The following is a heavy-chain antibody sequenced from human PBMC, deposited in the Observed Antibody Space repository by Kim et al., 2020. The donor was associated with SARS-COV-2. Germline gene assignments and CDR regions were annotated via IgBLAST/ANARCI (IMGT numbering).Heavy chain of an antibody. D-gene: IGHD3-10*01. CDR1: GGSISSYY. V-gene: IGHV4-59*13. CDR3: ASYYGSGSGWFDP. CDR2: MYYSGST. Sequence: SETLSLTCTVSGGSISSYYWSWIRQPPGKGLEWIGYMYYSGSTNYNPSLKSRVTLSVDTSKNQFSLKLSSVTAADTAVYYCASYYGSGSGWFDPWGQGT. J-gene: IGHJ5*02.